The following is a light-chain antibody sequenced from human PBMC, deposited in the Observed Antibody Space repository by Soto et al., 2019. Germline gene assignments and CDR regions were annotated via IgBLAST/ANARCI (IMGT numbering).Light chain of an antibody. J-gene: IGLJ2*01. CDR3: CSYAGSHFL. Sequence: QSALTQPRSVSGSPGQSVTISCTGTSSDVGGYNYVSWYQQHPGKAPKLMIYDVSQRPSGVPDRFSGSKSGNPASLTISGLQAEDGADYYCCSYAGSHFLFGGGTKLTVL. CDR2: DVS. CDR1: SSDVGGYNY. V-gene: IGLV2-11*01.